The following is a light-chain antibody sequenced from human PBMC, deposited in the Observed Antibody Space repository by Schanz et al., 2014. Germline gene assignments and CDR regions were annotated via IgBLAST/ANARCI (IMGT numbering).Light chain of an antibody. J-gene: IGKJ3*01. CDR3: QQYDNLPPFT. Sequence: DIEMTQSPSSLSVSLGARVTITCQAGQDINKFLNWYQQRPGKAPKLLIYDVSNLETGVPSRFSGSGSGTHFTLTITNLQPEDIATYYCQQYDNLPPFTFGPGTKVDIK. CDR1: QDINKF. CDR2: DVS. V-gene: IGKV1-33*01.